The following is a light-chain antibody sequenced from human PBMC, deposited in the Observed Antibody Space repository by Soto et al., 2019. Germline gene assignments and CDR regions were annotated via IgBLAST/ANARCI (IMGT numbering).Light chain of an antibody. V-gene: IGLV2-14*01. J-gene: IGLJ1*01. CDR3: TSYTSSITYV. Sequence: QSALTQPPSASGSPGQSVTISCTGTSSDIGGYNSVSWYQQHPGKAPRLMIYEVNKRPSGVSNRFSGSKSGNTASLTISGLQAEDEADYYCTSYTSSITYVFGTGTKLTVL. CDR1: SSDIGGYNS. CDR2: EVN.